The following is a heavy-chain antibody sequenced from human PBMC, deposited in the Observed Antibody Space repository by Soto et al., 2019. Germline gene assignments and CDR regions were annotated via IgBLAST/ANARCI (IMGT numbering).Heavy chain of an antibody. J-gene: IGHJ6*02. V-gene: IGHV1-2*02. CDR1: GYTFTGYY. D-gene: IGHD2-2*01. CDR2: INPETGAT. Sequence: VQLVQSGADVKTPGASVRVSCKASGYTFTGYYVHWVREAPGQGLEWMGWINPETGATSYAQKFQGRVTLSRDTSINTAYLELSSLRFDDAAVYFCARERYQVISDGMDVWGQGTTVTVSS. CDR3: ARERYQVISDGMDV.